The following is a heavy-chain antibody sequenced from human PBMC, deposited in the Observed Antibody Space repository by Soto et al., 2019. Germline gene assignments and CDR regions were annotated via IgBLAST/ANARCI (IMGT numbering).Heavy chain of an antibody. Sequence: QVQLQESGPGLVKPSQTLSLTCTVSGGSISTGGYYWTWIRQHPGKGLEWIGYIYYSGSTYYNPSLKSRVTISVDTSKNQFSLKLSSVTAAHTAVSYCASGVSVTLVGNWGQGTLVTVSS. J-gene: IGHJ4*02. D-gene: IGHD4-17*01. CDR3: ASGVSVTLVGN. CDR1: GGSISTGGYY. V-gene: IGHV4-31*03. CDR2: IYYSGST.